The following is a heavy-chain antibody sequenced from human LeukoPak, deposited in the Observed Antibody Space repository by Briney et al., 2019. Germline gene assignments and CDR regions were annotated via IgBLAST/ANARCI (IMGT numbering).Heavy chain of an antibody. J-gene: IGHJ3*01. V-gene: IGHV4-4*09. CDR2: IHASGST. Sequence: SETLSLTCTVSGGSISSYYWSWIRQPPGKGLEWIGYIHASGSTNYNPSLASRVTISIDTSKNQFSLTLSSVTAADTAVYYCARLLRWSEDGFDVWGQGTVVAISS. CDR1: GGSISSYY. D-gene: IGHD2-15*01. CDR3: ARLLRWSEDGFDV.